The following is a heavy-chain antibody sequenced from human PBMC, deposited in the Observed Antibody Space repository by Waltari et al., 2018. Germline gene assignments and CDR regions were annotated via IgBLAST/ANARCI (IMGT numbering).Heavy chain of an antibody. CDR3: ARANLLMMPAWYFDL. V-gene: IGHV3-53*01. D-gene: IGHD2-8*01. CDR2: IYSGGST. Sequence: EVQLVESGGGLIQPGGSLRLSCAASGFTVSSNYMSWVRQAPGKGLEWVSVIYSGGSTYYADSVKGRFTISRDNSKNTLYLQMNSLRAEDTAVYYCARANLLMMPAWYFDLWGRGTLVTVSS. J-gene: IGHJ2*01. CDR1: GFTVSSNY.